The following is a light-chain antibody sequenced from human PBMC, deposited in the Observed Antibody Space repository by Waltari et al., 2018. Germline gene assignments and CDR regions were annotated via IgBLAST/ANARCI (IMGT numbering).Light chain of an antibody. J-gene: IGKJ1*01. CDR3: QQYYTTPWT. V-gene: IGKV4-1*01. Sequence: DIVMTQSPGSLAVSLGERAPINCKSSQNVLYSSNNKNYIAWYQQKSGQPPKLLIYWTSTRESGVPDRFSGSGSGTDFALTISSLQAEDVAVYYCQQYYTTPWTFGQGTKVEIK. CDR2: WTS. CDR1: QNVLYSSNNKNY.